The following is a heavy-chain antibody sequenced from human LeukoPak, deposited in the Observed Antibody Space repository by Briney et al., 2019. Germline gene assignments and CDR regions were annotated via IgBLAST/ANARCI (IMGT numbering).Heavy chain of an antibody. Sequence: PGGSLRLSCAVSGFTFSSFPFHWVRQAPGKGLEWVAAISTDGSYKYHGDSVKGRFTISRDNPMNTLYLQMNGLRPDDTAVYYCARAREAAAGTGANWFDPWGQGTLVTVSS. CDR1: GFTFSSFP. D-gene: IGHD6-13*01. J-gene: IGHJ5*02. V-gene: IGHV3-30*04. CDR2: ISTDGSYK. CDR3: ARAREAAAGTGANWFDP.